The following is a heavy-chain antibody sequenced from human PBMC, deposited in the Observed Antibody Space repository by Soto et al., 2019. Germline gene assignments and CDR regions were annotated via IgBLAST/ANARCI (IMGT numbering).Heavy chain of an antibody. CDR2: MSYDGSNK. V-gene: IGHV3-30*18. CDR1: GFTFSSYG. Sequence: QVQLVESGGGVVQPGRSLRLSCAASGFTFSSYGMHWVRQAPGMGLEWVAVMSYDGSNKYYADSVKGRFTISRDTSKNTLYLQINSLRPEDTAVYYCAKSIYSGYDWNYCMDVWGKGTTVTVSS. D-gene: IGHD5-12*01. CDR3: AKSIYSGYDWNYCMDV. J-gene: IGHJ6*03.